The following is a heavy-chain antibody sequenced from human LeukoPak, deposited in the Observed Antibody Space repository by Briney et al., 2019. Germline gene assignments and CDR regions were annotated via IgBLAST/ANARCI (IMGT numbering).Heavy chain of an antibody. V-gene: IGHV3-7*05. Sequence: PGGSLRLSCAASGFTFSSYWMSWVRQAPGKGLEWVANIKQDGSEKYYVDSVKGRFTISRDNAKNSLYLHMNSLRAEDTAVYYCARVAAAGQYNWFDPWGQGTLVTVSS. D-gene: IGHD6-13*01. CDR1: GFTFSSYW. CDR3: ARVAAAGQYNWFDP. J-gene: IGHJ5*02. CDR2: IKQDGSEK.